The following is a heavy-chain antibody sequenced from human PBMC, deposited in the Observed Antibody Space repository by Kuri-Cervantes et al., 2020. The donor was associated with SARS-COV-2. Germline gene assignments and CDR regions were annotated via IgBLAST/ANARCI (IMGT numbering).Heavy chain of an antibody. J-gene: IGHJ4*02. Sequence: GESLKISCAASGFTFSGSAMHWVRQASGKGLEWVGRIRSKANSYATAYAASVKGRFTISRDDSKNTAYLQMNSLKTEDTAVYYCARDPGEGYQHYNFDYWGQGTLVTVSS. D-gene: IGHD2-2*01. V-gene: IGHV3-73*01. CDR2: IRSKANSYAT. CDR3: ARDPGEGYQHYNFDY. CDR1: GFTFSGSA.